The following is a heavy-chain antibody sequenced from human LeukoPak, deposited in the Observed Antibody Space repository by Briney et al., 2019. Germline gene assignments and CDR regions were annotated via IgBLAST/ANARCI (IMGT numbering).Heavy chain of an antibody. Sequence: GASVKVSCKASGYTFTGYYMHWVRQAPGQGPEWMGWIYPNSGGTNYAQKFQGRVTVTRDTSISTAYMELSRLRSDDTAVYYCAREAYDSGSFRTDYYYMDVWGKGTTVTISS. V-gene: IGHV1-2*02. CDR2: IYPNSGGT. D-gene: IGHD3-10*01. CDR1: GYTFTGYY. CDR3: AREAYDSGSFRTDYYYMDV. J-gene: IGHJ6*03.